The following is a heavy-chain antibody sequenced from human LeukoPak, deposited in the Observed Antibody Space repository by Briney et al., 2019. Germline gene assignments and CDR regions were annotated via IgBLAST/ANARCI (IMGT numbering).Heavy chain of an antibody. CDR1: GFTFSSYA. V-gene: IGHV3-23*01. J-gene: IGHJ4*02. Sequence: PGGSLRLXCAASGFTFSSYAMSWVRQAPGKGLEWVSAISGSGGSTYYADSVKGRVTISRDNSKNTLYLQMNSLRAEDTAVYYCAKDRERTVAEPSDYWGQGTLVTVSS. D-gene: IGHD4-23*01. CDR2: ISGSGGST. CDR3: AKDRERTVAEPSDY.